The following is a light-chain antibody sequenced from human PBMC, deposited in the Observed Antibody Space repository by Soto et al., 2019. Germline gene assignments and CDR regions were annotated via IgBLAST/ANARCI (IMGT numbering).Light chain of an antibody. V-gene: IGKV3-15*01. CDR2: GAS. CDR3: QPYTNWPLN. CDR1: HSVSSR. Sequence: EIVMTQSPATLSVSPGERATLSCRASHSVSSRLAWYQQKPGQAPRLLIYGASTRATGLPARFSVSGSGTEFTLTISSMQSEDFAVYYCQPYTNWPLNFGGGTKLEIK. J-gene: IGKJ4*01.